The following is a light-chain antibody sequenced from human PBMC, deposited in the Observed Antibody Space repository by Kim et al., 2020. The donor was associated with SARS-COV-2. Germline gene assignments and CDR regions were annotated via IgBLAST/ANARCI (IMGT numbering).Light chain of an antibody. V-gene: IGKV3-20*01. CDR2: GAT. CDR1: QSVTNNY. J-gene: IGKJ2*01. CDR3: QQYGSSTST. Sequence: EILLTQSPGTLSLSPGDRATLSCRASQSVTNNYLAWYQQKPGQAPRLLIFGATSRATGIPDRFSGSGSGTDFNLTISRLEAGDFAVYYCQQYGSSTSTFGQGTKLEI.